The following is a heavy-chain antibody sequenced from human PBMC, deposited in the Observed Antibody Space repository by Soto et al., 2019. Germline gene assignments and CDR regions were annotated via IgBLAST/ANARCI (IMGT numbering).Heavy chain of an antibody. V-gene: IGHV1-3*01. CDR2: INAGNGNT. D-gene: IGHD3-9*01. Sequence: ASVKVSCKASGYTFTSYAMHWVRQAPGQRLEWMGWINAGNGNTKYSQKFQGRVTITRDTSASTAYMELSSLRSEDTAVYYCARDQGRSYYDILTGYGENNWFDPWGQ. J-gene: IGHJ5*02. CDR3: ARDQGRSYYDILTGYGENNWFDP. CDR1: GYTFTSYA.